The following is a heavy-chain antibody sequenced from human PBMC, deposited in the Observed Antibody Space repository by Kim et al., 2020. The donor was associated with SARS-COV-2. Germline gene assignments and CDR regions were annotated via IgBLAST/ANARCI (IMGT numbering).Heavy chain of an antibody. V-gene: IGHV3-21*01. Sequence: SVKGRFTISRDNAKNSLYLPMNSLRAEDTAVYYCARGWNDVFYYYGMDVWGQGTTVTVSS. D-gene: IGHD1-1*01. CDR3: ARGWNDVFYYYGMDV. J-gene: IGHJ6*02.